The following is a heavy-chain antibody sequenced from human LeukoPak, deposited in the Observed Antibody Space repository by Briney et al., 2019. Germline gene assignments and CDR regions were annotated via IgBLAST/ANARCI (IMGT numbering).Heavy chain of an antibody. CDR1: GFTFSSYA. J-gene: IGHJ4*01. CDR3: AKDLLCGSGSYDY. V-gene: IGHV3-23*01. D-gene: IGHD3-10*01. CDR2: ISVRAEST. Sequence: GGSRRLSGAASGFTFSSYAMAWVRQAPGKGLEWVSVISVRAESTDSAGSVKGRFTISRDNSKDTLYLQVDSLRAGDPAVYYCAKDLLCGSGSYDYWGHGALVTASS.